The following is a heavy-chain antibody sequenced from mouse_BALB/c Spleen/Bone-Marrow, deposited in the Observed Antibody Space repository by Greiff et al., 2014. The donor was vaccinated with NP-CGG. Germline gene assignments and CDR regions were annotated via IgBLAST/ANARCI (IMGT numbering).Heavy chain of an antibody. CDR2: IWGGGIT. Sequence: VQVVESGPGQVAPSQSLSITCTVSGFSLTDYGVSWIRQPPGKGLEWLGVIWGGGITYYNSTLKSRLSISKDNSKSQVFLKMNSLQTDDTAMYYCAKHDTTVVLDYWGQGTTLTVSS. CDR3: AKHDTTVVLDY. CDR1: GFSLTDYG. D-gene: IGHD1-1*01. J-gene: IGHJ2*01. V-gene: IGHV2-6-5*01.